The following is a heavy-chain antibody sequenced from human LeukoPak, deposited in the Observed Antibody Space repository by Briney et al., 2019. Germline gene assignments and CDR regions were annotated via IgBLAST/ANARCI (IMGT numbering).Heavy chain of an antibody. D-gene: IGHD3-10*01. CDR1: GGSISSSSYY. CDR2: IYYSGST. CDR3: ARERYYYGSGSYWY. V-gene: IGHV4-39*07. J-gene: IGHJ4*02. Sequence: SETLSLTSTVSGGSISSSSYYWGWIRQPPGKGLEWIGSIYYSGSTYYNPSLKSRVTISVDTSKNQFSLKLSSVTAADTAVYYCARERYYYGSGSYWYWGQGTLVTVSS.